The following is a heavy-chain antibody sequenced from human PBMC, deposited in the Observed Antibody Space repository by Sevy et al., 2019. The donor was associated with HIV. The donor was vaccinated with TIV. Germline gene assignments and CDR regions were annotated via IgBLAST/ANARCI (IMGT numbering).Heavy chain of an antibody. Sequence: SETLSLTCTVSGGSISSGSYYWSWIRQPAGKGLEWIGRIYTSGSTNYNPSLKSRVTISLDTSKNQFSLKLSSVTAADTAVYYCARASSSGWYNGWFDPWGQGTLVTVSS. J-gene: IGHJ5*02. D-gene: IGHD6-19*01. CDR2: IYTSGST. CDR3: ARASSSGWYNGWFDP. V-gene: IGHV4-61*02. CDR1: GGSISSGSYY.